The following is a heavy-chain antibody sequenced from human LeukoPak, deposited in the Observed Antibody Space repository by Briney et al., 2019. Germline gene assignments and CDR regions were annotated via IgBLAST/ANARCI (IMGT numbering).Heavy chain of an antibody. V-gene: IGHV4-39*07. Sequence: PSETLPLTCTVSGGSISSSSYYWGWIRQPPGTGLEWIGSIYHSGSTYYNPSLKSRVTISVDTSKNQFSLKLSSVTAADTAVYYCARDIFIRDRVVRGVIRWFDPWGQGTLVTVSS. CDR3: ARDIFIRDRVVRGVIRWFDP. CDR2: IYHSGST. CDR1: GGSISSSSYY. D-gene: IGHD3-10*01. J-gene: IGHJ5*02.